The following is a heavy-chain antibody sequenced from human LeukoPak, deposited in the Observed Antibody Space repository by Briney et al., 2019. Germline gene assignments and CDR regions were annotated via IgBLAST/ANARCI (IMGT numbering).Heavy chain of an antibody. CDR1: GFTFSSYW. Sequence: PGGSLRLSCAASGFTFSSYWMSWVRQAPGKGLEWVANIKQDGSEKYYVDSVKGRFTISRDNAKNSLYLQMNSLRAEDTAVYYCARVLYYYDSSGYRYFDYWGQGTLVTVSS. V-gene: IGHV3-7*01. J-gene: IGHJ4*02. CDR3: ARVLYYYDSSGYRYFDY. D-gene: IGHD3-22*01. CDR2: IKQDGSEK.